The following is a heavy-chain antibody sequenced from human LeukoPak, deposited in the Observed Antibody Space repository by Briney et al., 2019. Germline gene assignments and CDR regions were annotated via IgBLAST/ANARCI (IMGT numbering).Heavy chain of an antibody. CDR1: GGSISSGGYY. J-gene: IGHJ4*02. D-gene: IGHD4-11*01. CDR3: ARTDSDYSNYDYYFDY. V-gene: IGHV4-31*03. CDR2: FYYSGST. Sequence: PSETLSLTCTVSGGSISSGGYYWSWIRQHPGKGLEWIGYFYYSGSTYYNPSLKSRVTISVDTSKNQFSLKLSSVTAADTAVYYCARTDSDYSNYDYYFDYWGQGTLVTVSS.